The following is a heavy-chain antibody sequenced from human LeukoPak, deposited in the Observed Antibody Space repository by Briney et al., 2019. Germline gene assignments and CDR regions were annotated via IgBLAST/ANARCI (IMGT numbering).Heavy chain of an antibody. Sequence: GASVNVSCKASGYTFTSYGISWVRQAPGQGLEWMGWISAYNGNTNYAQKLQGRVTMTTDTSTSTAYMELRSLRSDDTAVYYCARDRGYDFWSGYLYYYYGMDVWGQGTTVTVSS. D-gene: IGHD3-3*01. V-gene: IGHV1-18*01. CDR1: GYTFTSYG. J-gene: IGHJ6*02. CDR2: ISAYNGNT. CDR3: ARDRGYDFWSGYLYYYYGMDV.